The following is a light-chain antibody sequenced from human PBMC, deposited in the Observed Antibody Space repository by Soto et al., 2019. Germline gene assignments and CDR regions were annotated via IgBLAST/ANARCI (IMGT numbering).Light chain of an antibody. V-gene: IGKV1-9*01. Sequence: DIQLTQSPYFLSASVGDRVTITCRASQGIYNFLAWYQQKPGKAPKLLIHTTSTLQSGVPSRFSGSGSGTEFTLTISSLQPEDFATYYCQHRHSYPITFGQGTRLEIK. CDR1: QGIYNF. J-gene: IGKJ5*01. CDR3: QHRHSYPIT. CDR2: TTS.